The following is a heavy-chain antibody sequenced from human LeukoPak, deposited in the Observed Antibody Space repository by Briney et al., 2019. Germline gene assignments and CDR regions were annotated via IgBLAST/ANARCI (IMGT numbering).Heavy chain of an antibody. CDR3: ARDSDAPGDY. J-gene: IGHJ4*02. V-gene: IGHV3-30-3*01. CDR2: ISYDGSNK. Sequence: GGSLRLSCSASGFTFSSYAMHWVRQAPGKGLEWVAVISYDGSNKYYADSVKGRFTISRDNSKNTLYLQMNSLRAEDTAVYYCARDSDAPGDYWGQGTLVTVSS. CDR1: GFTFSSYA.